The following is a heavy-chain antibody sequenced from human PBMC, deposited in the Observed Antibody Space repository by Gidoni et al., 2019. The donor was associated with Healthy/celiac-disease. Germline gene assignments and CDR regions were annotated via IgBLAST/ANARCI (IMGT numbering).Heavy chain of an antibody. Sequence: QVQLQESGPGLVKPSQTLSLTCTVSCGSISSGAYSWSWIRQPPGKGLEWIGYIYYSGSTYYNPSLKSRVTISVDTSKNQFSLKLSSVTAADTAVYYCARYPQYCSGGSCYPRCFDYWGQGTLVTVSS. V-gene: IGHV4-30-4*01. D-gene: IGHD2-15*01. J-gene: IGHJ4*02. CDR1: CGSISSGAYS. CDR3: ARYPQYCSGGSCYPRCFDY. CDR2: IYYSGST.